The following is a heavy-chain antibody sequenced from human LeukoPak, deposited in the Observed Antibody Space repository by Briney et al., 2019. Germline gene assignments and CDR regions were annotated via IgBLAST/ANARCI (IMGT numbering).Heavy chain of an antibody. CDR2: INPNSGGT. J-gene: IGHJ4*02. Sequence: ASVKVSCKASGYTFTGYYMHWVRQAPGQGLEWMGWINPNSGGTNYAQKFQGRVTMTRDTSISTAYMELSRLRSDDTAVYYCARDYALLWFGELLSTYFDYWGQGTLVTVSS. D-gene: IGHD3-10*01. V-gene: IGHV1-2*02. CDR1: GYTFTGYY. CDR3: ARDYALLWFGELLSTYFDY.